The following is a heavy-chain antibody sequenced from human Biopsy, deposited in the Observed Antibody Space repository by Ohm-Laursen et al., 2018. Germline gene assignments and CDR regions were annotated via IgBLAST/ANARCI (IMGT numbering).Heavy chain of an antibody. CDR3: TTYDNSGDYRDY. V-gene: IGHV3-73*01. J-gene: IGHJ4*02. D-gene: IGHD4-23*01. CDR1: GFTFSDSA. Sequence: GSLRLSCSASGFTFSDSAIHWVRQASGKGLEWVGRITSKANSYATAYVGSVKGRFTISRDDSKNTAYLQMNSLKTEDTAVYYCTTYDNSGDYRDYWGQGTQVTVSS. CDR2: ITSKANSYAT.